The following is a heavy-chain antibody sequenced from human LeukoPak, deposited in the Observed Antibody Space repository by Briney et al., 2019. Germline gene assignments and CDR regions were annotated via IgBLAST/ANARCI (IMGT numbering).Heavy chain of an antibody. Sequence: SETLSLTCTVSGGSISSNTYYWGWIRQPPGKGLEWIGSIYYSGSTYYNPPLKSRVTISVDTSKNQFSLKLSSVTAADTAVYYCAIRPRNSFDYWGQGTLVTVSS. CDR2: IYYSGST. J-gene: IGHJ4*02. D-gene: IGHD1-14*01. CDR3: AIRPRNSFDY. CDR1: GGSISSNTYY. V-gene: IGHV4-39*07.